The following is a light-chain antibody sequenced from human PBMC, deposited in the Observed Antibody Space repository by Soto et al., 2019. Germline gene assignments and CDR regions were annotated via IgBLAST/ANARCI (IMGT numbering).Light chain of an antibody. CDR1: SSDVGIYNL. CDR2: EVT. J-gene: IGLJ3*02. Sequence: QSALTQPASVSGSPGQSITISCTRTSSDVGIYNLVSWYQQHPGKAPKFMIYEVTKRPSGVSNRFSGSKSGNTASLTISGLQAEDEADYYCCSFAGSTTWVFGGGTKVTVL. CDR3: CSFAGSTTWV. V-gene: IGLV2-23*02.